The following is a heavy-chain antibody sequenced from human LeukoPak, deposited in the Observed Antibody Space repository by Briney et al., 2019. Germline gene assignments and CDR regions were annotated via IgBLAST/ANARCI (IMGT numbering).Heavy chain of an antibody. V-gene: IGHV3-23*01. CDR1: GFTFSSYG. CDR2: ISGSGGST. D-gene: IGHD3-22*01. Sequence: GGSLRLSCAASGFTFSSYGMSWVRQAPGKGLEWVSAISGSGGSTYYADSVKGRFTISRDNSKNTLYLQMNSLRAEDTAVYYCAKARYDSSGKPYFDYWGQGTLVTVSS. J-gene: IGHJ4*02. CDR3: AKARYDSSGKPYFDY.